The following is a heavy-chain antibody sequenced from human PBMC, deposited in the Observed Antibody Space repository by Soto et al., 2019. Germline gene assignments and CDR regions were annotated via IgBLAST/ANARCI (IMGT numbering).Heavy chain of an antibody. CDR3: ARDFEGKGHGGKH. Sequence: QVQLVESGGGVVQPGRSLRLSCAASGFTFSSYGMHWVRQAPGKGLEWVAVIWDDGSNKYYADSVKGRFTISRDNSKDTLYLQMNSLRAEDTAVYYCARDFEGKGHGGKHWGQGTLVTVSS. V-gene: IGHV3-33*01. D-gene: IGHD1-26*01. CDR2: IWDDGSNK. J-gene: IGHJ1*01. CDR1: GFTFSSYG.